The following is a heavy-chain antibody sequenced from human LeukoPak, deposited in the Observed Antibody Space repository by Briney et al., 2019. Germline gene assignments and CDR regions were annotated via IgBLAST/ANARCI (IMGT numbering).Heavy chain of an antibody. CDR1: GYSISSGYY. V-gene: IGHV4-38-2*02. J-gene: IGHJ6*03. CDR2: IDHSGST. CDR3: ARGGKRNSYGYVHYYYYYMDV. Sequence: SETLSLTCTVSGYSISSGYYWGWIRQPPGKGLEWTGSIDHSGSTYYNPSLKSRITISLDTSKNQFSLNLSSVTAADTAVYYCARGGKRNSYGYVHYYYYYMDVWGKGTTVTVSS. D-gene: IGHD5-18*01.